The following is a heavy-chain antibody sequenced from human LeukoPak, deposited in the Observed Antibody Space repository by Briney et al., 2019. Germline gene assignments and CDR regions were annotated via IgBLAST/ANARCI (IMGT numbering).Heavy chain of an antibody. CDR2: FDPEDGET. CDR3: ATGLAYYRSGL. Sequence: ASVKVSCKVSGYTPTELSMHWIRQAPGKGRGWRGGFDPEDGETIYAQKIQGRDTMTEDTSTDAAYMELSSLRPEDTSVYYCATGLAYYRSGLWGQGTLVTVSS. V-gene: IGHV1-24*01. CDR1: GYTPTELS. J-gene: IGHJ4*02. D-gene: IGHD3-10*01.